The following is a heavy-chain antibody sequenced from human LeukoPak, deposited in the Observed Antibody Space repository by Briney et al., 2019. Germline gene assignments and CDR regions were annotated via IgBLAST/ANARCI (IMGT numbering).Heavy chain of an antibody. D-gene: IGHD4-11*01. CDR1: GGSISSYY. Sequence: PSETLSLTCTVSGGSISSYYWSWIRQPPGKGLEWIGYIYYSGSTNYNPSLKSRVTISVDTSKNQFSLKLSSVTAADTAVYYCARDRATVTTLFSYGMDVWGQGTTVTVSS. CDR2: IYYSGST. V-gene: IGHV4-59*01. J-gene: IGHJ6*02. CDR3: ARDRATVTTLFSYGMDV.